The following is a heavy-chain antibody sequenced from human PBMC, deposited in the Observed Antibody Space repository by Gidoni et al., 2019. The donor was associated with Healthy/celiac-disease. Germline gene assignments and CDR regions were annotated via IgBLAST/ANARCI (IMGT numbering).Heavy chain of an antibody. CDR3: ARVSTAAGIALTAYYFDY. J-gene: IGHJ4*02. CDR1: GYTFTSYG. CDR2: ISAYNGNT. D-gene: IGHD6-13*01. Sequence: QVQLVQSGAEVKKPGASVKVSCKASGYTFTSYGIRWVRQAPGQGLEWMGWISAYNGNTNYAQKLQGRVTMTTDTSTSTAYMELRSLRSDDTAVYYCARVSTAAGIALTAYYFDYWGQGTLVTVSS. V-gene: IGHV1-18*04.